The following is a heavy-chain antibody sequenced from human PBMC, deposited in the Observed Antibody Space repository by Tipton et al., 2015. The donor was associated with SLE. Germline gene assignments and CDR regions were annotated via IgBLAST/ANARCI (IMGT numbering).Heavy chain of an antibody. CDR2: ISYSETT. CDR1: GGSISSHY. Sequence: TLSLTCTVSGGSISSHYWRWIRQPPGKGLEWIGYISYSETTNYNPSLKSRVTISVDTSKNQFSLKLSSVTAADTAVYYCAGAWQGYCSGGTCYVLDYWGQGTLVTVSS. V-gene: IGHV4-59*11. CDR3: AGAWQGYCSGGTCYVLDY. D-gene: IGHD2-15*01. J-gene: IGHJ4*02.